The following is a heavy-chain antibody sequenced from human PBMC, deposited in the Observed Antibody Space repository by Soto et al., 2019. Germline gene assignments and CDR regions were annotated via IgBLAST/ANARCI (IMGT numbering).Heavy chain of an antibody. CDR1: GFTFSSYW. CDR2: MNEDGGTT. D-gene: IGHD3-10*01. CDR3: ASDLSGRADV. J-gene: IGHJ6*02. Sequence: EVQLVESGGGLVRPGGSLRLSCASSGFTFSSYWMHWVRQAPGKGLVWVSRMNEDGGTTDYADSVKCRFTISRDNAKNTLYLQMNSLRVEETAVYYCASDLSGRADVWGQGTTVTVSS. V-gene: IGHV3-74*02.